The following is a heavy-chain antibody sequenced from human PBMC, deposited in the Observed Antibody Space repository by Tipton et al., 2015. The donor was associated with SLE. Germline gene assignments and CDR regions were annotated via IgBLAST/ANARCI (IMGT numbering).Heavy chain of an antibody. CDR2: IYYSGST. J-gene: IGHJ4*02. CDR3: ARRSSSWDVN. Sequence: TLSLTCTVSGGSISSHYWSWIRQPPGKGLEWIGYIYYSGSTNYNPSLKSRVTISVDTSKNQFSLKLSSVTAADTAVYYCARRSSSWDVNWGQGTLVTVSS. V-gene: IGHV4-59*08. D-gene: IGHD6-13*01. CDR1: GGSISSHY.